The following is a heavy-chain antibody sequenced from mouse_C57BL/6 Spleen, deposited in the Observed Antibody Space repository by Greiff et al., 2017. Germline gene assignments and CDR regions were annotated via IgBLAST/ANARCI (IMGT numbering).Heavy chain of an antibody. Sequence: EVMLVEPGGGLVKPGGSRKLSCAASGFTFSDYGMHWVRQAPEKGLEWVAYISSGSSTIYYADTVKGRFTLSIDNAKNTLYLQITSLRSEDTAVYYCARAHYGSTWFAYWGQGTLVTVSA. CDR1: GFTFSDYG. CDR2: ISSGSSTI. V-gene: IGHV5-17*01. J-gene: IGHJ3*01. D-gene: IGHD1-1*01. CDR3: ARAHYGSTWFAY.